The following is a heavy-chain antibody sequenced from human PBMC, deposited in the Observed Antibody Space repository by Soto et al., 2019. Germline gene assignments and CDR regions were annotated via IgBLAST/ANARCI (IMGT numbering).Heavy chain of an antibody. CDR3: ARLWFGENQPTNNWFDP. Sequence: ASETLSLTCTVSGGSISSYYWSWIRQPPGKGLEWIGYIYYSGSTNYNPSLKSRVTISVDTSKNQFSLKLSSVTAADTAVYYCARLWFGENQPTNNWFDPWGQGTLVTVSS. CDR1: GGSISSYY. J-gene: IGHJ5*02. D-gene: IGHD3-10*01. V-gene: IGHV4-59*08. CDR2: IYYSGST.